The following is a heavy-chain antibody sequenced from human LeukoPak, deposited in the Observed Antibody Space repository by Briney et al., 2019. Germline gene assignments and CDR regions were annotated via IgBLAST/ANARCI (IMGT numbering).Heavy chain of an antibody. CDR3: AKDFGYINYFDY. J-gene: IGHJ4*02. D-gene: IGHD6-13*01. CDR2: ISWNSGSI. V-gene: IGHV3-9*01. Sequence: LSLTCTVSGGSISSYYWSWIRQPPGKGLEWVSGISWNSGSIGYADSVKGRFTISRDNAKNSLYLQMNSLRAEDTALYYCAKDFGYINYFDYWGQGTLVTVSS. CDR1: GGSISSYY.